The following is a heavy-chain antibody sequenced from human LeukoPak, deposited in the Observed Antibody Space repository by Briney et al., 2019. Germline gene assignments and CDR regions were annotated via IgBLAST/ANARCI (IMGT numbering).Heavy chain of an antibody. CDR1: GGSISSYY. Sequence: SETLSLTGTVSGGSISSYYWSWIRQPQGKGLKWIGYIYYSGSTNYNPSLKSRVTISVDTSKNQFSLKLSSVTAADTAVYYCARSYSGSYFYFDYWGQGTLVTVSS. CDR2: IYYSGST. V-gene: IGHV4-59*01. CDR3: ARSYSGSYFYFDY. J-gene: IGHJ4*02. D-gene: IGHD1-26*01.